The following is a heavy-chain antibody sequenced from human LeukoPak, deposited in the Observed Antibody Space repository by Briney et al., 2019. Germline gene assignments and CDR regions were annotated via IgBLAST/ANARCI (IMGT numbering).Heavy chain of an antibody. CDR3: PRVFGWHTVFDF. J-gene: IGHJ4*02. V-gene: IGHV3-21*01. D-gene: IGHD3-9*01. Sequence: GGSLRLSCAGSGFTFSGFSMTWVRQAPGKGLEWVSSISGGSSNIYYADSLKGRFTISRDNAKNSLYLQMNSLRVGDTAVYYCPRVFGWHTVFDFWGQGTLVTVSS. CDR1: GFTFSGFS. CDR2: ISGGSSNI.